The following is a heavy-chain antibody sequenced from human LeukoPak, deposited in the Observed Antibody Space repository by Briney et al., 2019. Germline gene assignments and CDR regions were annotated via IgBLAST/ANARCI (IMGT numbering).Heavy chain of an antibody. J-gene: IGHJ4*02. D-gene: IGHD6-13*01. CDR2: IIPIFGTA. Sequence: GIIPIFGTANYAQKFQGRVTITADESTSTAYMELSSLRSEDTAVYYCARVASSSWYTGLDYWGQGTLVTVSS. V-gene: IGHV1-69*01. CDR3: ARVASSSWYTGLDY.